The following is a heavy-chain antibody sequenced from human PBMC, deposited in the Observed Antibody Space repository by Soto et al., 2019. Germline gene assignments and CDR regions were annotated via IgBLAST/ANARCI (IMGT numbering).Heavy chain of an antibody. Sequence: QLQLQESGPGLVKPSETLSLTCTVSGGSISSSSYYWGWIRQPPGKGLEWIGSIYYSGSTYYNPSLKSSVTISVDTSKNQFSLKLSSVTAADTAVYYCARGYSSGLNWFDPWGQGTLVTVSS. CDR2: IYYSGST. CDR3: ARGYSSGLNWFDP. D-gene: IGHD6-19*01. J-gene: IGHJ5*02. V-gene: IGHV4-39*01. CDR1: GGSISSSSYY.